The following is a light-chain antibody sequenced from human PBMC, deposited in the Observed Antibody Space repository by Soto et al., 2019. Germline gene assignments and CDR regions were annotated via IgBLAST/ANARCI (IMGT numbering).Light chain of an antibody. CDR3: AAWDDSLSVLYV. J-gene: IGLJ1*01. CDR2: RNN. V-gene: IGLV1-47*01. CDR1: SSNIGSNY. Sequence: RVTISCSGSSSNIGSNYVYWYQQLPGTAPKLLIYRNNQRPSGVPDRFSGSKSGTSASLAISGLRSEDEADYYCAAWDDSLSVLYVFGTGNKVTVL.